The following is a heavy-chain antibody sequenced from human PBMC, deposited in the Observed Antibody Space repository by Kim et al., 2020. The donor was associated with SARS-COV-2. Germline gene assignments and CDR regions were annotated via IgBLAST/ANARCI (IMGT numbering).Heavy chain of an antibody. D-gene: IGHD6-13*01. CDR3: ARYSSSWGWFDP. J-gene: IGHJ5*02. Sequence: SETLSLTCSVSGGSISSSSYYWGWIRQPPGKGLEWIGSIYYSGSTYYNPSLKSRVSISVDTSKNQFSLKLSSVTAADTAVYYCARYSSSWGWFDPWGQKTLVTVSS. V-gene: IGHV4-39*01. CDR2: IYYSGST. CDR1: GGSISSSSYY.